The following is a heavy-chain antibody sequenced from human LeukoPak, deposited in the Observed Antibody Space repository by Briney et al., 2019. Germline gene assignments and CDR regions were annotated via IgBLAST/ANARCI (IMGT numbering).Heavy chain of an antibody. J-gene: IGHJ4*02. CDR3: ARAYCSSTSCSQGY. D-gene: IGHD2-2*01. CDR2: ISYDGSNK. Sequence: SGRSLRLSCAASGFTFSSYAMHWVRQAPGKGLEWVAVISYDGSNKYYADSVKGRFTISRDNSKNTLYLQMNSLRAEDTAVYYCARAYCSSTSCSQGYWGQGTLVTVSS. CDR1: GFTFSSYA. V-gene: IGHV3-30*04.